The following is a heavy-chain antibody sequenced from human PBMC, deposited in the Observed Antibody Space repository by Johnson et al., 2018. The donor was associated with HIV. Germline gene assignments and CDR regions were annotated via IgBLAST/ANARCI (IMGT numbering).Heavy chain of an antibody. CDR1: GFTFDDYG. CDR3: ATDIVVVLALGGDAFDI. V-gene: IGHV3-20*04. Sequence: VQLVESGGGVVRPGGSLRLSCAASGFTFDDYGMSWVRQAPGKGLEWVSGINWNGGSTGYADSARGRFTISRDNAKNSLYLQMSSLRAEDTAVYYCATDIVVVLALGGDAFDIWGQGSVVTVSS. D-gene: IGHD2-2*01. CDR2: INWNGGST. J-gene: IGHJ3*02.